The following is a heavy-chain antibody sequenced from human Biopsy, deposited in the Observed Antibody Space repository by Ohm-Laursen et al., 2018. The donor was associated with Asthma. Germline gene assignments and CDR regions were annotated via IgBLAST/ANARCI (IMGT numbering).Heavy chain of an antibody. CDR1: GFIVSNYA. Sequence: SLRLSCAASGFIVSNYAMNWVRQTPGQGLEWVSVISSGSGSTYYADSVKGRFTISRDTSMNTLYLQMSSLRAEDTAVYYCAKVGHGNGDYVGWFDPWGQGTLVTVSS. J-gene: IGHJ5*02. V-gene: IGHV3-23*01. CDR3: AKVGHGNGDYVGWFDP. CDR2: ISSGSGST. D-gene: IGHD4-17*01.